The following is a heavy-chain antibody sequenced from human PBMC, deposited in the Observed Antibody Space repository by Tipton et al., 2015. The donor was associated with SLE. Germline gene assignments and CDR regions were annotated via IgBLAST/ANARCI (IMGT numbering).Heavy chain of an antibody. CDR3: ARAVGDTSGYLDY. V-gene: IGHV4-39*07. Sequence: TLSLTCTVSGGSIRSSTYYWGWIRQPPGKGLEWIGSLDYSGSTYYNPSLESRINISVDTSKNQFSLKLSSVTAADTAVYYCARAVGDTSGYLDYWGLGTLVTASS. CDR1: GGSIRSSTYY. J-gene: IGHJ4*02. CDR2: LDYSGST. D-gene: IGHD3-22*01.